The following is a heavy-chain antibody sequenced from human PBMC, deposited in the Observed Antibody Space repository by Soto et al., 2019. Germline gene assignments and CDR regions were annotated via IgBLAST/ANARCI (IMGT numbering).Heavy chain of an antibody. CDR2: ITGSGSST. CDR3: AKDLYGDYGGVDY. V-gene: IGHV3-23*01. CDR1: GFTFSTYA. Sequence: EVQLLDSGGGLVQPGGSLRLSCAASGFTFSTYAMSWVRQAPGKGLEWVSTITGSGSSTYYADSVKGRFTISRDNSKNRLSRQMNSLRAEDTAVDYCAKDLYGDYGGVDYWGQGTLVAVPS. D-gene: IGHD4-17*01. J-gene: IGHJ4*02.